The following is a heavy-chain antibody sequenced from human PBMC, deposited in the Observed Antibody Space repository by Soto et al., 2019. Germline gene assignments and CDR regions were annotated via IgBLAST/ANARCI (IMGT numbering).Heavy chain of an antibody. CDR2: IIPIFGTA. CDR1: GGTFSSYA. Sequence: QVQLVQSGAEVKKPGSSVKVSCKASGGTFSSYAISWVRQAPGQGLEWMGGIIPIFGTANYAQKFQGRVTITADESTSTAYMELSSLRSEDTAVYYCARPSGYCSGGSCYTTFPFNYWGQGTLVTVSS. J-gene: IGHJ4*02. CDR3: ARPSGYCSGGSCYTTFPFNY. D-gene: IGHD2-15*01. V-gene: IGHV1-69*01.